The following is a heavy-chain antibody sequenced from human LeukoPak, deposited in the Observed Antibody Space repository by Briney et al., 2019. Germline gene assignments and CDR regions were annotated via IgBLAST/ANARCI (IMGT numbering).Heavy chain of an antibody. V-gene: IGHV3-11*04. J-gene: IGHJ4*02. D-gene: IGHD3-9*01. CDR1: GFTFSDPY. CDR3: ARDLLRDFDWLLSEADYFDY. Sequence: GGSLRLSCEASGFTFSDPYMSWIRQAPGKGLECLSYISGSGTDINYADSVRGRFTISRDNDKNLLYLQMNDLRLEDTAVYYCARDLLRDFDWLLSEADYFDYWGQGTLVTVSS. CDR2: ISGSGTDI.